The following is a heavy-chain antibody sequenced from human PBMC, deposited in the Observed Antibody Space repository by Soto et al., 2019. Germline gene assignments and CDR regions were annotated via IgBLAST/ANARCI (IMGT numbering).Heavy chain of an antibody. CDR2: IYYSGST. D-gene: IGHD6-19*01. CDR1: GGSISSYY. CDR3: ARQRGSSRSYYFDY. Sequence: QVQLQESGPGLVKPSETLSLTCIVSGGSISSYYWSWIRQPPGKGLEWIGYIYYSGSTNYNPSFRSRVTMSADTSKNQFSLKLSSVTAADTAVYYCARQRGSSRSYYFDYWGQGTLVSVAS. J-gene: IGHJ4*02. V-gene: IGHV4-59*08.